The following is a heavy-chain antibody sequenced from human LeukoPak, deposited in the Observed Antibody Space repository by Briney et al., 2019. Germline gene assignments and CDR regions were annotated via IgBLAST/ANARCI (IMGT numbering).Heavy chain of an antibody. V-gene: IGHV3-64*01. J-gene: IGHJ4*02. D-gene: IGHD3-10*01. CDR1: GFTFNSYS. CDR2: ISANGGHS. CDR3: AKPVAGYYGSGEF. Sequence: PGGSLRLSCAASGFTFNSYSMHWVRQAPGKGLEYVSAISANGGHSYYANSVKGRFTISRDNSKSTLYLQMGSLRAEDMAVYYCAKPVAGYYGSGEFWGQGTLVTVSS.